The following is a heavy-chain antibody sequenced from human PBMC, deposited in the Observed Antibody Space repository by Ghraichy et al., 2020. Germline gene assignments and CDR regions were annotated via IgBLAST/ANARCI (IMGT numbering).Heavy chain of an antibody. CDR3: ASPRGWWHS. V-gene: IGHV3-48*03. CDR2: INSRSSAT. J-gene: IGHJ4*02. Sequence: GGSLRLSCAASGFSFSSYDMIWVRQAPGKGLEWVSFINSRSSATYYADSVKGRFTISRDNAKDSLFLQMNSLRDEDAGIYYCASPRGWWHSWGQGTLVTVSS. D-gene: IGHD2-15*01. CDR1: GFSFSSYD.